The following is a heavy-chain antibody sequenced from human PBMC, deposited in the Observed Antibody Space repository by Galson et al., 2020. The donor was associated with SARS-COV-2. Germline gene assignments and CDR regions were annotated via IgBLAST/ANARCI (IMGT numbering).Heavy chain of an antibody. Sequence: SETLSLTCTVSGGSISSHYWSWIRQPLGKGLEWIGFIHYNGNTNHNPSLMSRITLSLDTSRNQFSLRLSSVTAADTAVYYCARTGDFWSDAYYYYDMDVWGQGTTVTVSS. V-gene: IGHV4-59*11. CDR2: IHYNGNT. D-gene: IGHD3-3*01. J-gene: IGHJ6*02. CDR1: GGSISSHY. CDR3: ARTGDFWSDAYYYYDMDV.